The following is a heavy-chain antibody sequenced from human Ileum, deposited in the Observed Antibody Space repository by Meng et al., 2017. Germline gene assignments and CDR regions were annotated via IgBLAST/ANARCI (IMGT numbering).Heavy chain of an antibody. CDR1: GFTFSDYY. Sequence: GESLKISCAASGFTFSDYYMNWIRQIPGKGLEWVSYISSSGSTIYYADSVKGRFTISRDNAKNSLFLQMNSLRSEDTAVYYCAREFRENYGDYNPYYYYGMDVWGQGTTVTVSS. CDR2: ISSSGSTI. D-gene: IGHD4-17*01. V-gene: IGHV3-11*01. CDR3: AREFRENYGDYNPYYYYGMDV. J-gene: IGHJ6*02.